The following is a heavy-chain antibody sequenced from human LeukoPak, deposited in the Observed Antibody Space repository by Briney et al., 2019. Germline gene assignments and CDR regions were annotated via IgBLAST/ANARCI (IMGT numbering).Heavy chain of an antibody. Sequence: PSETLSLTCAVYGGSFSGYYWSWIRQPPGKGLEWIGEINHSGSTNYNPSLKSRVTISVDTSKNQFSLKLSSVTAADTAVYYCVRAGYCSSTSCSIVDYWGQGTLVTVSS. CDR3: VRAGYCSSTSCSIVDY. CDR1: GGSFSGYY. D-gene: IGHD2-2*03. V-gene: IGHV4-34*01. CDR2: INHSGST. J-gene: IGHJ4*02.